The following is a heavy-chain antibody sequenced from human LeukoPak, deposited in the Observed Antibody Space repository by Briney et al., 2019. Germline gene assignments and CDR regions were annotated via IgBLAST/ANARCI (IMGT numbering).Heavy chain of an antibody. D-gene: IGHD3-10*01. V-gene: IGHV1-69*04. Sequence: GASVKVSSTASGGTFTSYAISWVRQAPGQGLEWMGRIIPILGIANYAQKFQGRVTITADKSTSTAYMELSSLRSEDTAVYYCASDRGVIIPDAFDIWGQGTMVTVSS. J-gene: IGHJ3*02. CDR3: ASDRGVIIPDAFDI. CDR2: IIPILGIA. CDR1: GGTFTSYA.